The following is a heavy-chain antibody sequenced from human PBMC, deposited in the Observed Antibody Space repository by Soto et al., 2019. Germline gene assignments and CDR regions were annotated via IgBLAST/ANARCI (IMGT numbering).Heavy chain of an antibody. V-gene: IGHV2-70*11. D-gene: IGHD2-15*01. CDR3: ARYCSGGSCYHSDYYGMDV. CDR1: GFSLSTSGMC. Sequence: SGPTLVNPTHTLTLTCTFSGFSLSTSGMCVSWIRQPPGKALEWLARIDWDDDKYYSTSLKTRLTISKDTSKNQVVLTMTNMDPVDTATYYCARYCSGGSCYHSDYYGMDVGGQGTTVTVSS. J-gene: IGHJ6*02. CDR2: IDWDDDK.